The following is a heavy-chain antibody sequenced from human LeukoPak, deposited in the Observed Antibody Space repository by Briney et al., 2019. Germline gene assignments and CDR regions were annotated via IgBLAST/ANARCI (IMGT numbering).Heavy chain of an antibody. CDR2: ISSSSSYI. V-gene: IGHV3-21*01. D-gene: IGHD6-19*01. CDR3: ARIAVAGTGIDY. CDR1: GFTFSSYS. Sequence: GGSLRLSCAASGFTFSSYSMNWVRQAPGKGLEWVSSISSSSSYIYYADSVKGRFTISRDNAKNSLYLQMNSLRAEDTAVYYCARIAVAGTGIDYWGQGTLVTVSS. J-gene: IGHJ4*02.